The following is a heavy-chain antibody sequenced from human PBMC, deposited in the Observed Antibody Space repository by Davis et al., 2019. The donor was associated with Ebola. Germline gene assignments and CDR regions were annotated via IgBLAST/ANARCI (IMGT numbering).Heavy chain of an antibody. J-gene: IGHJ6*02. Sequence: SETLSLTCTVSGGSISSYYWSWIRQPPGKGLEWIGYIYYSGSTNYNPSLKSRVTISVDTSKNQFSLKLSPVTAADTAVYYCARSLGSGSYYYYYYGMDVWGQGTTVTVSS. D-gene: IGHD3-10*01. CDR1: GGSISSYY. CDR3: ARSLGSGSYYYYYYGMDV. CDR2: IYYSGST. V-gene: IGHV4-59*12.